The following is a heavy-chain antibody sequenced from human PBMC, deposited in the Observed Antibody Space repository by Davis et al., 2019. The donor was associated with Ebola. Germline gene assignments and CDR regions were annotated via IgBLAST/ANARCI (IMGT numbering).Heavy chain of an antibody. D-gene: IGHD6-6*01. CDR3: AKDLEDQFVSYALDV. Sequence: ASVKVSCKTSGYTFTAYSIHWVRQAPGQGLEWLGWIDPQSGGTNYAQQFQEWVTLTRDASIDTAYIELSSPRSDATAVYYCAKDLEDQFVSYALDVWGQGTTVTVSS. J-gene: IGHJ6*02. CDR2: IDPQSGGT. V-gene: IGHV1-2*04. CDR1: GYTFTAYS.